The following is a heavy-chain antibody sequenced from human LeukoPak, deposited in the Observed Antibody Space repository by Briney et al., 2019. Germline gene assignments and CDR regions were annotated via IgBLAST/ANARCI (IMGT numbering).Heavy chain of an antibody. CDR3: AKDGGLWVSAHWGDS. V-gene: IGHV3-23*01. Sequence: GGSLRLSCAASGFTFSSYTMSWVRQAPGKGLEWVSTITTSDGNTYYADSVKGRFTVSKDNSKNTLYLQMNSLRAEDTAVYYCAKDGGLWVSAHWGDSWGRGTLVTVSS. CDR2: ITTSDGNT. D-gene: IGHD7-27*01. CDR1: GFTFSSYT. J-gene: IGHJ4*02.